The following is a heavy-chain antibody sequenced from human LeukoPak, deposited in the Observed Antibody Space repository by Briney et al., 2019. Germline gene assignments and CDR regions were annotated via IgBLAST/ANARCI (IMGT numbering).Heavy chain of an antibody. D-gene: IGHD3-22*01. V-gene: IGHV3-23*01. CDR1: GFTFSSYA. J-gene: IGHJ5*02. Sequence: QPGGSLRLSCAASGFTFSSYAMSWVRQAPGKGLEWVSAISGSGGSTYYADSVKGRFTISRDNAKSSLYLQMNSLRAEDTAVYYCARRDCDSIKCRGSNWFDPWGQGTLVSVSS. CDR2: ISGSGGST. CDR3: ARRDCDSIKCRGSNWFDP.